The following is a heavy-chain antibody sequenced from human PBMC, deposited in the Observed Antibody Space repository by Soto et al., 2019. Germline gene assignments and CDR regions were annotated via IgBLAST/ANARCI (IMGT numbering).Heavy chain of an antibody. CDR3: ARCYCSVGSCYSCWHFDL. Sequence: QVQLVQSGSEVKKPGASVKVSCKASGYTFTNYGMSWVRQAPGQGREGMGGISAYNGNTNHAQNFQGRVTMTTDTSTNTAYMELRSLRSDDTAVYYCARCYCSVGSCYSCWHFDLWGRGALVTVSS. CDR1: GYTFTNYG. J-gene: IGHJ2*01. CDR2: ISAYNGNT. D-gene: IGHD2-15*01. V-gene: IGHV1-18*01.